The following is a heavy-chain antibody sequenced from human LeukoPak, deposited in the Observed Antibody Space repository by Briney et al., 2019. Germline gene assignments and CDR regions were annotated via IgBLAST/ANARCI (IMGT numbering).Heavy chain of an antibody. CDR2: VKSDGTAT. CDR3: VRKFATGD. D-gene: IGHD1-14*01. CDR1: GFTFSSHL. J-gene: IGHJ4*02. Sequence: GGSLRLSCAASGFTFSSHLMHWVRQAQGTGLVWVSSVKSDGTATNYADSVKGRFTISRDNAKNTLYLQMNSLRVEDTAVYYRVRKFATGDWGQGTLVTVPS. V-gene: IGHV3-74*01.